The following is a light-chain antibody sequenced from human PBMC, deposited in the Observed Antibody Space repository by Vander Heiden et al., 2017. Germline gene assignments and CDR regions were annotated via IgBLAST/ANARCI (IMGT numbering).Light chain of an antibody. CDR3: CSYTSRSTLYV. CDR1: SGDIGSYHY. V-gene: IGLV2-14*01. Sequence: QSALPQPPSLAGSPGQSVTISCTGSSGDIGSYHYVSWYQQHPGKAPKVIIYDVNHRPSGISNRFSGSRSGNTASLTISGLQAEDEADYFCCSYTSRSTLYVFGTGTKVTVL. CDR2: DVN. J-gene: IGLJ1*01.